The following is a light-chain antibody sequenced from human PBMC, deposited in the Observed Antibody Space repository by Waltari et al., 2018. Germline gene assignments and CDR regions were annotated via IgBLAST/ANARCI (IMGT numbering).Light chain of an antibody. J-gene: IGKJ2*01. CDR2: AAS. V-gene: IGKV3-20*01. CDR1: QSVSSSY. Sequence: EIVLTQSPGTLSLSPGEIATISCRASQSVSSSYLAWYQQKPGQAPRLLIYAASSRAPGIPDRFSGSASGTDFTLTISRLEPEDFAVYYCQHYGRSPYTFGQGTKLEIK. CDR3: QHYGRSPYT.